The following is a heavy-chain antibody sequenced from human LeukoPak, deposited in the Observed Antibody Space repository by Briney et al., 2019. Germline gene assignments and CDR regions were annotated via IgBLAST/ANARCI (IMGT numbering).Heavy chain of an antibody. V-gene: IGHV3-7*01. CDR1: GFSLSTYW. J-gene: IGHJ4*02. Sequence: GGSLRLSCAASGFSLSTYWMSWARQAPGKGLEWVANIKQDGSEQYYGDSVKGRFTISRDNANNSLFLQMDSLTAEDTAVYYCAIESYSSGWYTYWGQGTLVTVSS. D-gene: IGHD6-19*01. CDR3: AIESYSSGWYTY. CDR2: IKQDGSEQ.